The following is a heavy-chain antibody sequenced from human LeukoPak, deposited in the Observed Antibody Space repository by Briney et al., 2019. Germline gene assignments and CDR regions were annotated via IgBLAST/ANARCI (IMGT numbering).Heavy chain of an antibody. V-gene: IGHV3-20*04. CDR2: INWNGRIT. Sequence: GESLRLSCAASGFTFDDYAVNWVRHVPGRGLEWVSGINWNGRITEYADSVKDRFTISRQNTKNSLYLYMNNLGGEDTALYFCARGSVQLWLRDTYYYMDVWGKGTTVTVSS. CDR1: GFTFDDYA. D-gene: IGHD5-18*01. CDR3: ARGSVQLWLRDTYYYMDV. J-gene: IGHJ6*03.